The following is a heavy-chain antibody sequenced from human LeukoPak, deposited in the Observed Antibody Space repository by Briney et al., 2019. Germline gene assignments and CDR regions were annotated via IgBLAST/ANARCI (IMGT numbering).Heavy chain of an antibody. Sequence: SETLSLTCSVSGRSISPHHWTWIRQAPGEGLEGMGYIYYRGTTNYSPSLKNRLTMSVDTSKNQISLKLTSVTAADTAVYYCARIQPSCPGLGFCSFDIWGQGTLATVSS. CDR2: IYYRGTT. CDR1: GRSISPHH. D-gene: IGHD3-3*01. V-gene: IGHV4-59*11. CDR3: ARIQPSCPGLGFCSFDI. J-gene: IGHJ3*02.